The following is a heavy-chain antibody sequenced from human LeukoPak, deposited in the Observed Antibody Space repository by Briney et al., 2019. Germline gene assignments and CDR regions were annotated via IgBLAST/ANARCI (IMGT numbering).Heavy chain of an antibody. J-gene: IGHJ4*02. CDR2: MNPNSGNT. CDR1: GYTFTSYD. CDR3: ERSRDGYKYPFE. V-gene: IGHV1-8*01. D-gene: IGHD5-24*01. Sequence: ASVKVSCKASGYTFTSYDINWVRQATGQGLEWMGWMNPNSGNTGYAQKFQGRATMTRNTSISTAYMELSSLRSEDTAVYYCERSRDGYKYPFEWGQGTLVTVSS.